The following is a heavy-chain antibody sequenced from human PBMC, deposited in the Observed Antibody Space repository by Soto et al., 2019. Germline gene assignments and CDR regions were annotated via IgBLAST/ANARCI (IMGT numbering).Heavy chain of an antibody. CDR1: GFTFSNYG. Sequence: PVWSLRLSCAASGFTFSNYGMHWVRQAPGKGLEWVTVISFDGSNKYYADSVKGRFTVSRDNSENTLSLQMNSLRGEDTAVYYCARSNSSTLSYYYGMDVWGQGTTVTLS. V-gene: IGHV3-30*03. CDR2: ISFDGSNK. D-gene: IGHD6-6*01. J-gene: IGHJ6*02. CDR3: ARSNSSTLSYYYGMDV.